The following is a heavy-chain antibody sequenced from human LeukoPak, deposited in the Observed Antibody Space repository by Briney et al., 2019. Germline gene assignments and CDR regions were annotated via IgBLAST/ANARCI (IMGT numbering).Heavy chain of an antibody. CDR3: ARLRGSGWYGGWFDP. Sequence: GESLKISCKGSGYSFTSYWIGWVRQMPGKGLEWMGIIYPGDSDTRYSTSFQGQVTISADKSISTAYLQWSSLKASDTAMYYCARLRGSGWYGGWFDPWGQGTLVTVSS. V-gene: IGHV5-51*01. CDR2: IYPGDSDT. CDR1: GYSFTSYW. J-gene: IGHJ5*02. D-gene: IGHD6-19*01.